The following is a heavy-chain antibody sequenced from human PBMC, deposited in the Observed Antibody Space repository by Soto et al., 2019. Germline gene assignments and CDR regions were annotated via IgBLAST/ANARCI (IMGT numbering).Heavy chain of an antibody. CDR1: GFTFDYYW. J-gene: IGHJ3*01. V-gene: IGHV3-74*01. D-gene: IGHD1-26*01. CDR3: ARGDRGAFDL. Sequence: EVQLVESGGGLVQPGESLRLSCAASGFTFDYYWMHWVRQAPGKGLVWVSCIHSDGTSTTYADSVKGRFTISRDNAKNTLSLQMNSLRAEDTAVYYCARGDRGAFDLWGQGTVVTVSS. CDR2: IHSDGTST.